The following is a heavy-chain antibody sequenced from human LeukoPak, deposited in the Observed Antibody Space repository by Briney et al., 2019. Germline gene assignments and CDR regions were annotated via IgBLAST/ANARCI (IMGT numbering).Heavy chain of an antibody. CDR3: VSFYETN. D-gene: IGHD2-2*01. CDR1: GNYW. CDR2: INSDGSWT. J-gene: IGHJ4*02. Sequence: PGGSLRLSCAASGNYWMHWVRQAPGKGLVWVSHINSDGSWTGYADSVKGRFTISKDNAKNTVYLQTNNLRAEDTAVYYCVSFYETNWGRGTLVTVSS. V-gene: IGHV3-74*01.